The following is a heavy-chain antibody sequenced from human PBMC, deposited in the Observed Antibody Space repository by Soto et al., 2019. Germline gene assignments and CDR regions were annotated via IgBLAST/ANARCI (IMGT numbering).Heavy chain of an antibody. J-gene: IGHJ6*02. Sequence: QLQLQESGSGLVKPSQTLSLTCAVSGGSISSGGYSWSWIRQPPGKGLEWIGYIYHSGSTYYNPSHKSIVTISVDRSKNQFSLKVSSVTAADTAVYYCARGRGEYDYYGMDVWGQGTTVTVSS. V-gene: IGHV4-30-2*01. CDR3: ARGRGEYDYYGMDV. CDR2: IYHSGST. D-gene: IGHD2-21*01. CDR1: GGSISSGGYS.